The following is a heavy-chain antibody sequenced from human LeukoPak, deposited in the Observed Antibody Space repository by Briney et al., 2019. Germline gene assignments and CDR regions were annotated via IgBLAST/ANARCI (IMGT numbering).Heavy chain of an antibody. CDR1: GGSISSYY. D-gene: IGHD6-13*01. J-gene: IGHJ5*02. Sequence: SETLSLTCTVSGGSISSYYWSWIRQPPGKGLEWIGYIYYSGSTNYNPSLKSRVTISVDTSKNQFSLKLSSVPAADTAVYYCARGGIAAAGTWVWFDPWGQGTLVTVSS. CDR3: ARGGIAAAGTWVWFDP. V-gene: IGHV4-59*01. CDR2: IYYSGST.